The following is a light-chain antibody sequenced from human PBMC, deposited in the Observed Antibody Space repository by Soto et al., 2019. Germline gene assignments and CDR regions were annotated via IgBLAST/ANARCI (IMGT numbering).Light chain of an antibody. CDR3: QQYSNWPPWT. CDR1: QSLGGN. J-gene: IGKJ1*01. Sequence: EIVMTQSPATLAVSPGDTATLSCRASQSLGGNLAWYQQKPGQGPRLLIFRASSRATGVPARFSASGSGTEFALAISGLQSEDFAISYCQQYSNWPPWTFGPGTKVEIK. CDR2: RAS. V-gene: IGKV3-15*01.